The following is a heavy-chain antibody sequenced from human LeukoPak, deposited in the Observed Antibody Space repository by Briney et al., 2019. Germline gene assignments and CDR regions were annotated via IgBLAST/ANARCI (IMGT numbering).Heavy chain of an antibody. V-gene: IGHV3-48*01. Sequence: GGSLRLSCAASGFTISSYSMNWVRQAPGKGLEWVSYISSSSSTIYYADSVKGRFTISRDNAKNSLYLQMNSLRAEDTAVYYCASFLEWTHYYYYGMDVWGQGTTVTVSS. CDR3: ASFLEWTHYYYYGMDV. CDR2: ISSSSSTI. J-gene: IGHJ6*02. D-gene: IGHD3-3*01. CDR1: GFTISSYS.